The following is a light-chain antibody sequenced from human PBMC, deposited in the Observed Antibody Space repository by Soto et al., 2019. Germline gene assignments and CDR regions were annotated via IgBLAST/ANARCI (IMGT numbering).Light chain of an antibody. CDR3: QQYIDSPRT. CDR2: GVS. V-gene: IGKV3-20*01. Sequence: EIILTQSPGTLALSPGDGATLSCRASQTVNRNYLAWYHQRPCQPPRLLIYGVSNRASGVPDRFSGDGSGTEFTLTIGRLDPDDFGVYYCQQYIDSPRTFGQGTRVEVK. J-gene: IGKJ1*01. CDR1: QTVNRNY.